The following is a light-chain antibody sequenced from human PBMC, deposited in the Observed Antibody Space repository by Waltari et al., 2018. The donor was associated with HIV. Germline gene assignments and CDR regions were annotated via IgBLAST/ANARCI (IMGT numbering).Light chain of an antibody. CDR2: GKN. Sequence: SSELTQDPAVSVALGQTVRITCQGDSLSDYYASWYQQKPGQAPVLVIYGKNNRPSGIPDRFSGSSSGNTASLTITGAQAEDEADYYCNSRDSSGNHLRVFGGGTKLTVL. J-gene: IGLJ2*01. V-gene: IGLV3-19*01. CDR1: SLSDYY. CDR3: NSRDSSGNHLRV.